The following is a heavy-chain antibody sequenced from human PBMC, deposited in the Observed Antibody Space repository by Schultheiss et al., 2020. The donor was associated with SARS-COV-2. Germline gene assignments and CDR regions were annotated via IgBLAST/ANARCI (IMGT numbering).Heavy chain of an antibody. J-gene: IGHJ4*02. D-gene: IGHD1-26*01. CDR1: GGSISSSSYY. CDR2: IYYSGST. V-gene: IGHV4-39*07. CDR3: ARHMGGGSRVFDY. Sequence: SETLSLTCTVSGGSISSSSYYWGWIRQPPGKGLEWIGSIYYSGSTYYNPSLKSRVTISVDTSKNQFSLKLSSVTAADTAVYYCARHMGGGSRVFDYWGQGTLVTVSS.